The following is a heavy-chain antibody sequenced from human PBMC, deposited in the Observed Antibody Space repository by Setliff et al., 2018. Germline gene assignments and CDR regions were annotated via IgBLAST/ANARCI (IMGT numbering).Heavy chain of an antibody. CDR3: ARRGYYDSSGVDGFDI. V-gene: IGHV4-4*09. CDR1: GGSVSTFY. J-gene: IGHJ3*02. D-gene: IGHD3-22*01. Sequence: SETLSLTCRVSGGSVSTFYWTWIRQPPGKGLEWIGYIFTSGSTQYNPSLKSRATISRDTSSNQFSLKLFSVTAADTAVYYCARRGYYDSSGVDGFDIWGQGTVVTVSS. CDR2: IFTSGST.